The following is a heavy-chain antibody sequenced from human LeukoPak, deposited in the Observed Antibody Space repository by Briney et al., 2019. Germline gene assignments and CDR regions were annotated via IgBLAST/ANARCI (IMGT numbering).Heavy chain of an antibody. V-gene: IGHV1-18*04. CDR3: ARDRPRITMVRGVSNWFDP. D-gene: IGHD3-10*01. J-gene: IGHJ5*02. Sequence: ASVKVSCKASGYTFTGYYMHWVRQAPGQGLEWMGWISAYNGNANYAQKLQGRVTMTTDTSTSTAYMELRSLRPDDTAVYYCARDRPRITMVRGVSNWFDPWGQGTLVTVSS. CDR2: ISAYNGNA. CDR1: GYTFTGYY.